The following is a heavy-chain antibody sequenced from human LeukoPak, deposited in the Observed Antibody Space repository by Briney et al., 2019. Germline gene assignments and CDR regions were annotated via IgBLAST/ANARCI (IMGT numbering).Heavy chain of an antibody. Sequence: KPSETLSLTCTVSGGSISSYYWSWIRQPAGKGLEWIRRIYTSGGTNYNPSLKSRVTMSLDESKNHLSLILASVTAADTAIYYCSRESGPFSPFGHWGQGTLVTVTS. CDR2: IYTSGGT. CDR3: SRESGPFSPFGH. D-gene: IGHD1-26*01. CDR1: GGSISSYY. V-gene: IGHV4-4*07. J-gene: IGHJ4*02.